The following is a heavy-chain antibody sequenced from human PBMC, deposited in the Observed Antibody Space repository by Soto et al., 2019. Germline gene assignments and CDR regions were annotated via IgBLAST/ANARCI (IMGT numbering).Heavy chain of an antibody. Sequence: PSETLSLTCTVSGGSVSSGGYYWSWIRQPPGKGLEWIGYMYFTGSTNYNPSLKSRVTISVDTSNNQLSLKLRSVTAADTAVYYCVRNTNVRYYDAPYWGQGTLVTVSS. D-gene: IGHD3-16*01. CDR1: GGSVSSGGYY. CDR2: MYFTGST. CDR3: VRNTNVRYYDAPY. J-gene: IGHJ4*02. V-gene: IGHV4-61*08.